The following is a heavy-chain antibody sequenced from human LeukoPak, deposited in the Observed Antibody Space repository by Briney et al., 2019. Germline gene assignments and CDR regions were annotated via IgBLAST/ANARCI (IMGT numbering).Heavy chain of an antibody. CDR2: ISYDGNKE. J-gene: IGHJ4*02. Sequence: GGSLRLSCAASGFTFSGFTMHWVRQATGKGLEWVAVISYDGNKEYYADSVKGRFTISRDNSQNTVYMEMNSLRSEDTAVYYCARELAGKGYFDYWGQGTLVTVSS. CDR3: ARELAGKGYFDY. CDR1: GFTFSGFT. D-gene: IGHD6-19*01. V-gene: IGHV3-30-3*01.